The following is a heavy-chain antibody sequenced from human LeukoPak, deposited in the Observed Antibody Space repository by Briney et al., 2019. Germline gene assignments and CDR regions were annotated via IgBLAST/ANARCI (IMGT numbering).Heavy chain of an antibody. Sequence: PSETLSLTCAVYGGSFSGYYWSWIRQPPGKGLEWIGEINHSGSTNYNPSLKSRVTISVDTSKNQFSLKLGSVTAADTAVYYCARAGYSITTIDAFDIWGQGTMVTVSS. CDR1: GGSFSGYY. CDR3: ARAGYSITTIDAFDI. CDR2: INHSGST. V-gene: IGHV4-34*01. J-gene: IGHJ3*02. D-gene: IGHD6-13*01.